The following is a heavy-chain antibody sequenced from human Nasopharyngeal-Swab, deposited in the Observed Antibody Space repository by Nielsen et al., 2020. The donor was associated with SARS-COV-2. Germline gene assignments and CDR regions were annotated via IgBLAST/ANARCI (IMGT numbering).Heavy chain of an antibody. J-gene: IGHJ6*02. Sequence: ASVKVSCKASGYTFNNYYIHWVRQAPGQGLEWMGMINPGSGGTTYAQKFQGRVTMTRDTSTSTVFMDLSSLRSEDTAVYYCARRGRCSSSSCDMDVWGQGTTVTVCS. CDR2: INPGSGGT. V-gene: IGHV1-46*02. CDR1: GYTFNNYY. D-gene: IGHD2-2*01. CDR3: ARRGRCSSSSCDMDV.